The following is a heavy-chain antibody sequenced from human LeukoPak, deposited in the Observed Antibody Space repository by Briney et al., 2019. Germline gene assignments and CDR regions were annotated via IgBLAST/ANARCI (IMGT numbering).Heavy chain of an antibody. CDR2: IRYDGSNK. CDR3: AKVTNSQHYIRFLEWLSGVGAQIGAFDI. V-gene: IGHV3-30*02. CDR1: GFTFSSYG. D-gene: IGHD3-3*01. J-gene: IGHJ3*02. Sequence: GGSLRLSCAASGFTFSSYGMHWVRQAPGKGLEWVAFIRYDGSNKYYADSVKGRFTISRDNSKNTLYLQMNSLRAEDTAVYYCAKVTNSQHYIRFLEWLSGVGAQIGAFDIWGQGTMVTVSS.